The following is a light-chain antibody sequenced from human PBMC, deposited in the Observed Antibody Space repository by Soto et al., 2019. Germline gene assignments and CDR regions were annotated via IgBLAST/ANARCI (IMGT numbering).Light chain of an antibody. V-gene: IGLV2-8*01. J-gene: IGLJ1*01. Sequence: QSVLTQPPSASGSPGQSVTISCTGTSSDIGAYNYVSWYQQHPGKAPKLMIYEVSKRPSGVPDRFSGSKSGNTASLTVSGLQTEDEADYYCCSYAGSPPYVFGPGTKVTVL. CDR1: SSDIGAYNY. CDR2: EVS. CDR3: CSYAGSPPYV.